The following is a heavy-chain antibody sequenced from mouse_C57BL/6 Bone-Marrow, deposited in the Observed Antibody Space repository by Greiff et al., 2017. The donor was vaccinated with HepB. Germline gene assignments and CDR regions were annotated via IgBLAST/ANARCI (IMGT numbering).Heavy chain of an antibody. CDR2: ISSGGDYI. Sequence: EVQVVESGEGLVKPGGSLKLSCAASGFTFSSYAMSWVRQTPEKRLEWVAYISSGGDYIYYADTVKGRFTISRDNARNTLYLQMSSLKSEDTAMYYCTREGIYYDPSAWFAYWGQGTLVTVSA. CDR1: GFTFSSYA. V-gene: IGHV5-9-1*02. J-gene: IGHJ3*01. CDR3: TREGIYYDPSAWFAY. D-gene: IGHD2-4*01.